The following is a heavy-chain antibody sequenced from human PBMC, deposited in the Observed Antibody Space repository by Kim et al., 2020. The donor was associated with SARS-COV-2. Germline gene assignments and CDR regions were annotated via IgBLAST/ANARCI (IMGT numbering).Heavy chain of an antibody. D-gene: IGHD3-22*01. Sequence: ASVKVSCKASGYTFTSYGISWVRQAPGQGLEWMGWISAYNGNTNYAQKLQGRVTMTTDTSTSTAYMELRSLRSDDTAVYYCARALSITMIVVVPYPDAFDIWGQGTMVTVSS. V-gene: IGHV1-18*01. CDR2: ISAYNGNT. CDR3: ARALSITMIVVVPYPDAFDI. J-gene: IGHJ3*02. CDR1: GYTFTSYG.